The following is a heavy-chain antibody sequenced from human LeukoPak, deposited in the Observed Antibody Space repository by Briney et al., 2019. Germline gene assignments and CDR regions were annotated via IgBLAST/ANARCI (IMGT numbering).Heavy chain of an antibody. CDR2: IRRVPTDL. D-gene: IGHD4-17*01. J-gene: IGHJ3*01. CDR1: GLTFSDTN. CDR3: ARRARDFGDSHAFDV. Sequence: PGESLRLSCVASGLTFSDTNLAWIRQAPGKGLEWISYIRRVPTDLYYADSVKGRFTITRDNAKNSLYLQMNSLRAEDTAKYYCARRARDFGDSHAFDVWGQGTMVTVSS. V-gene: IGHV3-11*01.